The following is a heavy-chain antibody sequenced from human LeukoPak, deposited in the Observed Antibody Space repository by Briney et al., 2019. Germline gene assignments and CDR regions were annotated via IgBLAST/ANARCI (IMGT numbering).Heavy chain of an antibody. CDR3: ARAYYYGSGVRVYYYYMDV. D-gene: IGHD3-10*01. J-gene: IGHJ6*03. CDR2: IYYSGST. Sequence: PSETLSLTCTVSGGSISSYYWSWIRQPPGKGLEWIGYIYYSGSTNYNPSLKSRVTISVDTSKNQFSLKLSSVTAADTAVYYCARAYYYGSGVRVYYYYMDVWGKETTVTISS. V-gene: IGHV4-59*01. CDR1: GGSISSYY.